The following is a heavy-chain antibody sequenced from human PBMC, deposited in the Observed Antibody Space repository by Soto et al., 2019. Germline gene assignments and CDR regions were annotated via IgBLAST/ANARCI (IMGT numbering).Heavy chain of an antibody. D-gene: IGHD3-22*01. V-gene: IGHV3-64*01. CDR3: ARDPDSSGYCYFDY. Sequence: GGSLRLSCAASGCTFSSYAMHWVRQAPGKGLEYVSAISSYGGSTYYANSVKGRFTISRDNSKNTLYLQMGSLRAEDMAVYYCARDPDSSGYCYFDYWGQGTLVTVSS. CDR1: GCTFSSYA. CDR2: ISSYGGST. J-gene: IGHJ4*02.